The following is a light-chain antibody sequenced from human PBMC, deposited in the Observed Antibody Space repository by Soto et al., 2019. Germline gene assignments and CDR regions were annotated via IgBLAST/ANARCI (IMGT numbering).Light chain of an antibody. V-gene: IGLV2-23*03. CDR2: EGS. CDR3: CSYAGSSTFLYV. CDR1: SSDVGSYNL. Sequence: QSVLTQPASVPGSPGLSITISCTGTSSDVGSYNLVSWYQQHPGKAPKLMIYEGSKRPSGVSNRFSGSKSGNTASLTISGLQAEDEADYYCCSYAGSSTFLYVFGTGTKVTVL. J-gene: IGLJ1*01.